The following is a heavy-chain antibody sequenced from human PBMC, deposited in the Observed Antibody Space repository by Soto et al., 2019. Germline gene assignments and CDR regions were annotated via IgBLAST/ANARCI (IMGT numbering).Heavy chain of an antibody. D-gene: IGHD3-16*01. Sequence: HPGGSLRLSCAAAGFTFRHYWMAWVRQAPGKGLEWVANIKDDGSEIYYVDSVKGRFTISRDNAKNSLFLQMNSLGAEDTAVYYCARDTNYFDSYSYYDALAFWGQGTLVTVSS. CDR3: ARDTNYFDSYSYYDALAF. CDR1: GFTFRHYW. CDR2: IKDDGSEI. V-gene: IGHV3-7*01. J-gene: IGHJ4*02.